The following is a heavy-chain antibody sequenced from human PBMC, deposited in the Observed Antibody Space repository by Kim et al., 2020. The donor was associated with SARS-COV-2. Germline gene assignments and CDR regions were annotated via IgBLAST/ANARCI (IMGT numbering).Heavy chain of an antibody. Sequence: DYAVSVKSRITINPATSKNQFSLQLNSVTPEDTAVYYCTRSGYSSGWTDYWGQGTLVTVSS. D-gene: IGHD6-19*01. CDR3: TRSGYSSGWTDY. V-gene: IGHV6-1*01. J-gene: IGHJ4*02.